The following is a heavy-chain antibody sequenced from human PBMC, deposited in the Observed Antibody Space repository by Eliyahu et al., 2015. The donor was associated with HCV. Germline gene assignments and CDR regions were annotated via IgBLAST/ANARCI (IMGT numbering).Heavy chain of an antibody. Sequence: QVQLQESGPGLVKPSETLSLTCTVSGGSXSXYXWXWXRQXPGXGLEWIGYFXYSGSTNYNPSLKSRVTISADTSKNQFSLKLSSVTAADTAVYYCASGGGGIAVAGTGGWFDPWGQGTLVTVSS. J-gene: IGHJ5*02. V-gene: IGHV4-59*01. CDR3: ASGGGGIAVAGTGGWFDP. D-gene: IGHD6-19*01. CDR1: GGSXSXYX. CDR2: FXYSGST.